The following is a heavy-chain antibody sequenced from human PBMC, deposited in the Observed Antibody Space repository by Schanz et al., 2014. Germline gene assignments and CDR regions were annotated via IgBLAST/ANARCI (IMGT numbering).Heavy chain of an antibody. Sequence: QVQLVQSGAEVKKPGASVKVSCKASGYTFPSYGISWVRQAPGQGLEWLGRFTHISQKFQGRVTMTRDTSSTTAYMELNSLRSDDTAVYYCVRELSGGTFDYWGQGALVTVSS. V-gene: IGHV1-2*06. CDR1: GYTFPSYG. CDR3: VRELSGGTFDY. CDR2: RFT. J-gene: IGHJ4*02. D-gene: IGHD1-1*01.